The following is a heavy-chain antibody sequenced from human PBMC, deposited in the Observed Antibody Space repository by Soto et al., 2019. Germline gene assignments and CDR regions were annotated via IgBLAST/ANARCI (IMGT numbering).Heavy chain of an antibody. D-gene: IGHD3-10*01. Sequence: PGGSLRLSCVASGFTFNSYCMNWVRQAPGKGLEWISYISSSSSTIYYRDSVKGRFTISRDNAKNSLYLQMDSLRDEDTAVYYCARDLYYYGSGSGYFDYWGQGT. CDR1: GFTFNSYC. V-gene: IGHV3-48*02. CDR2: ISSSSSTI. CDR3: ARDLYYYGSGSGYFDY. J-gene: IGHJ4*02.